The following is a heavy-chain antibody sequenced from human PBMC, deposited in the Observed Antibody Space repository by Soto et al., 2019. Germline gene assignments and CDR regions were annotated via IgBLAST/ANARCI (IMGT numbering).Heavy chain of an antibody. D-gene: IGHD3-10*01. V-gene: IGHV1-69*02. CDR3: ATSFGSVSQAFDY. CDR1: GDTFNFYT. J-gene: IGHJ4*02. CDR2: FNPILSFS. Sequence: QVQLVQSGDEVKKPGSSVKVSCKASGDTFNFYTINWVRQAPGLGLEWMGRFNPILSFSNSALKFQGRVTLTADKSTRTAYMMLSSLRSEATAIYYCATSFGSVSQAFDYWGQGALVTVSS.